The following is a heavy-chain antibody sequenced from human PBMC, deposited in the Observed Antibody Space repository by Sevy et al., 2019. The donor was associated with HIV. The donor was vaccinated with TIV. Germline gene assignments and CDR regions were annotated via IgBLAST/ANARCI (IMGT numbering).Heavy chain of an antibody. CDR1: GFTFGDYA. V-gene: IGHV3-49*03. D-gene: IGHD3-22*01. CDR3: TRGYYYDSSGYSDY. CDR2: IRSKDYGGAT. Sequence: GVLRLSCTGSGFTFGDYAMSWFRQAPGMGLEWVGFIRSKDYGGATEYAASGKGRFTISRDDSKSIADLQMNSLKTEDTAVYYCTRGYYYDSSGYSDYWGQGTLVTVSS. J-gene: IGHJ4*02.